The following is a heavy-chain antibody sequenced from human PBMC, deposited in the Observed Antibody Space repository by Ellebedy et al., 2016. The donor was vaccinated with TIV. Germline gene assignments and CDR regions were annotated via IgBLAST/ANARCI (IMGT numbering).Heavy chain of an antibody. CDR2: IYTSGST. CDR1: GCSIYSYY. V-gene: IGHV4-4*07. Sequence: MPSETLSLTCTVSGCSIYSYYWSWLRQPAGKGLEWIGRIYTSGSTNYNPSLKSRVTMSVDTSKNQFPLKLSSVTAADTAVYYCARLVGQGYYYYGMDVWGQGTTVTVSS. D-gene: IGHD3-10*01. CDR3: ARLVGQGYYYYGMDV. J-gene: IGHJ6*02.